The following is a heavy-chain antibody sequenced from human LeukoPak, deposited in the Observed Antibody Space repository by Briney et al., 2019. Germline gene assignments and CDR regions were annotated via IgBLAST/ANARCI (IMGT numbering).Heavy chain of an antibody. CDR2: TYYRSKWYN. V-gene: IGHV6-1*01. J-gene: IGHJ4*02. CDR1: GDSVSSKSVA. CDR3: AHASGYFDY. D-gene: IGHD2-15*01. Sequence: SQTLSLTCAISGDSVSSKSVAWNWIRQSPSRGLEWLGRTYYRSKWYNEYAVSVKSRITINPDPPKNQFSLQLNSVTPEDTAVYYCAHASGYFDYWGQGTLVTVSP.